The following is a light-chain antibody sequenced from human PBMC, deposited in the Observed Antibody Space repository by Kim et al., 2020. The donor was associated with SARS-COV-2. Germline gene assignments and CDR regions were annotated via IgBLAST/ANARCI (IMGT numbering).Light chain of an antibody. Sequence: DIQMTQSPSTLSSSVGDRVTMTCRASQSVSTWLAWYQQKPGKAPKLLMYKTSILESGVPSRFSGSGYGTEFTLTISSLQPDDFATYYCQQYNTYPWTFGQGTKLEI. J-gene: IGKJ1*01. CDR2: KTS. V-gene: IGKV1-5*03. CDR1: QSVSTW. CDR3: QQYNTYPWT.